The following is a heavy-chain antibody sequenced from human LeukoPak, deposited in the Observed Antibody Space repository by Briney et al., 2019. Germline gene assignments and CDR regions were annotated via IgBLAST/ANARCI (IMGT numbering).Heavy chain of an antibody. CDR3: AMGSSGYSRFDH. J-gene: IGHJ4*02. Sequence: KTGGSLRLSCAASGFTFSSYSMNWVRQAPGKGLEWVSSISSSSSYIYYADSVKGRFTISRDNAKNSLYLQMNSLRAEDTAVYYCAMGSSGYSRFDHWGQGTLVTVSS. CDR2: ISSSSSYI. D-gene: IGHD3-22*01. V-gene: IGHV3-21*01. CDR1: GFTFSSYS.